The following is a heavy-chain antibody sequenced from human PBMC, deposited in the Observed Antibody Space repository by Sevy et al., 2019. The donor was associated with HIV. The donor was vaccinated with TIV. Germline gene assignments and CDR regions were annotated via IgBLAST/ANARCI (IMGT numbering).Heavy chain of an antibody. J-gene: IGHJ4*02. V-gene: IGHV1-69*13. CDR2: IIPILGTV. Sequence: ASVKVSCKASGGTCSSYGISWVRPAPGQGLEWMGGIIPILGTVNYAQKFQGRVTITADESTKTAYMELNSLRSEDTAVYYCARGGGNGWYYFDYWGQETLVTVSS. CDR3: ARGGGNGWYYFDY. D-gene: IGHD6-19*01. CDR1: GGTCSSYG.